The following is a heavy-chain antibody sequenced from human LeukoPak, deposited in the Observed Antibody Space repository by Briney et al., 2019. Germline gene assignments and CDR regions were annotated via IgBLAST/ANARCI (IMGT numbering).Heavy chain of an antibody. CDR1: GFTFSIYE. J-gene: IGHJ6*03. D-gene: IGHD3-16*01. Sequence: GGSLRLSCAASGFTFSIYEMNWVRQAPGKGLEWGSYISSSGSTIYYADSVKGRFTISRDNAKKSLYLQMNSLRAEDTAVYYCARRPYEADYYYYYMDVWGKGTTVTISS. V-gene: IGHV3-48*03. CDR2: ISSSGSTI. CDR3: ARRPYEADYYYYYMDV.